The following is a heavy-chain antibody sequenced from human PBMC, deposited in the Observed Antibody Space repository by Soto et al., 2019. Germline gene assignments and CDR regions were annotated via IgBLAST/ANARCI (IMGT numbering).Heavy chain of an antibody. V-gene: IGHV1-18*01. CDR1: GYTLTSYG. CDR2: SSAYNGNT. Sequence: ASVKVSCKASGYTLTSYGISWVRQAPGQGLEWMGWSSAYNGNTNYAQKLQGRVTMTTDTSTSTAYMELRSLRSDDTAVYYCASTEWLLTPRDYYYGMDVWGQGTTVTVSS. CDR3: ASTEWLLTPRDYYYGMDV. J-gene: IGHJ6*02. D-gene: IGHD3-3*01.